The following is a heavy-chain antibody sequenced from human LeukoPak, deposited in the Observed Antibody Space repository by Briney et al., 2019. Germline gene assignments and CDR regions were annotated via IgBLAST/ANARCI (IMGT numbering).Heavy chain of an antibody. Sequence: QPGGSLRLSCAASRFTFSSYGMHWVRQAPGKGLEWVSAISGSGGSTYYADSVKGRFTISRDNSKNTLYLQMNSLRAEDTAVYYCAKGCNGANGYWGQGTLVTVSS. CDR2: ISGSGGST. J-gene: IGHJ4*02. D-gene: IGHD2-8*01. CDR1: RFTFSSYG. CDR3: AKGCNGANGY. V-gene: IGHV3-23*01.